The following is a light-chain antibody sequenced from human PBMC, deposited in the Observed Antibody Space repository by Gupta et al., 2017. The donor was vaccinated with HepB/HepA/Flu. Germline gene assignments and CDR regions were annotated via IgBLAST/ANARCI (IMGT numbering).Light chain of an antibody. CDR3: QHESNYSRM. V-gene: IGKV1-5*03. CDR1: QSISSY. Sequence: DIQMTQSPSTLSASVGDRVTITCRASQSISSYLAWYQQKPGKAPKLLIYKASRVESGVPSRFSGSGSGTEFTLTISSRQPDDFATYYCQHESNYSRMFGQGTKVEIK. J-gene: IGKJ1*01. CDR2: KAS.